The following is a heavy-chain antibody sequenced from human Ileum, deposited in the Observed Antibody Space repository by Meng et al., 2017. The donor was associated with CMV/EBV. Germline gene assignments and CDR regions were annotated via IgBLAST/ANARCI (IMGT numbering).Heavy chain of an antibody. D-gene: IGHD1-26*01. Sequence: VQLVQSGAWVKKPGGSVKVSCKASGYTFRGYYIQWVRQAPGQGLEWMGWLNPKSDRAKYAEKFQGRVTMTRDTSTSIVYMEMSSLRSDDTAVYYCARGVRVGTSREFYFDYWGQGTLVTVSS. V-gene: IGHV1-2*02. J-gene: IGHJ4*02. CDR3: ARGVRVGTSREFYFDY. CDR2: LNPKSDRA. CDR1: GYTFRGYY.